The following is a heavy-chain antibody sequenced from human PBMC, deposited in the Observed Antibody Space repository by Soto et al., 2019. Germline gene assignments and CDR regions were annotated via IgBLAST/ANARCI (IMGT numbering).Heavy chain of an antibody. CDR1: GYTFTSYA. CDR3: ARGWSRGWKTSNWFDP. V-gene: IGHV1-8*01. CDR2: MNPNSGNT. J-gene: IGHJ5*02. Sequence: QVQLVQSGAEVKKPGASVKVSCKASGYTFTSYAINWVRQATGQGLEWMGWMNPNSGNTGYAQKFQGRVTMTRNTSISTAYMELSSLRSEDTAVYYCARGWSRGWKTSNWFDPWGQGTLVTVSS. D-gene: IGHD1-1*01.